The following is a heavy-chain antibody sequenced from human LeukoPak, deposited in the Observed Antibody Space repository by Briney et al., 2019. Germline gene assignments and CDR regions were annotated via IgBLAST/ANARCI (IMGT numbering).Heavy chain of an antibody. CDR3: AKGTEWWNDYFDY. CDR1: GFTFSSYA. D-gene: IGHD2-15*01. J-gene: IGHJ4*02. Sequence: GGSLRLSCAASGFTFSSYAMSWVRQAPGKGLEWVSATSGSGGSTYYADSVKGRFTISRDNSKNTLYLQMNSLRAEDTAVYYCAKGTEWWNDYFDYWGQGTLVTVSS. CDR2: TSGSGGST. V-gene: IGHV3-23*01.